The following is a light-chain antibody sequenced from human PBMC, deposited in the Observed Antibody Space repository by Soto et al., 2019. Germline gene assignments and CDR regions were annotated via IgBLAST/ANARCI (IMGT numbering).Light chain of an antibody. V-gene: IGKV1-39*01. CDR1: QTISNY. CDR2: GAS. CDR3: QQSYNVPFT. J-gene: IGKJ3*01. Sequence: DIQMTQSPASLAASLGDRITISCRASQTISNYLNWYHQKPGEAPKILIYGASTLQSGVPSSVSGSGSGTEFTLSISSLQPEDLGTYNCQQSYNVPFTFGPGTKVDVK.